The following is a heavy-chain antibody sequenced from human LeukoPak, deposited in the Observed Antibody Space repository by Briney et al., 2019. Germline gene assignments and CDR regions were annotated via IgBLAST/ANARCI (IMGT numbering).Heavy chain of an antibody. D-gene: IGHD2/OR15-2a*01. CDR2: IKADGSGT. V-gene: IGHV3-43*02. Sequence: GGALRLSCAASGFTIGPYAMYWVRQGPGRGLGWVSVIKADGSGTFYADSVRGRFTTSRDNSKNSLYLQMNSLTSEDTALYYCATWAFYHNLDVWGQGTTVIVSS. J-gene: IGHJ6*02. CDR3: ATWAFYHNLDV. CDR1: GFTIGPYA.